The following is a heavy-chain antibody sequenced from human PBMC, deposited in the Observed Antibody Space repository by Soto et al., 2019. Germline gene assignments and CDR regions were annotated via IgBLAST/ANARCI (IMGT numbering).Heavy chain of an antibody. J-gene: IGHJ4*02. V-gene: IGHV3-30*18. Sequence: QVQLVESGGGVVQPGRSLRLSCAASGFTFSNYDMHWVRQAPGKGLEWLAIISYDGDNEYYADSVRGRFTISRENYKNTLYLQTNNLRHEDTAVYYCAKDGGPVYCNSPGCSAKHFDYWGQGTLVTVSS. D-gene: IGHD2-2*01. CDR3: AKDGGPVYCNSPGCSAKHFDY. CDR1: GFTFSNYD. CDR2: ISYDGDNE.